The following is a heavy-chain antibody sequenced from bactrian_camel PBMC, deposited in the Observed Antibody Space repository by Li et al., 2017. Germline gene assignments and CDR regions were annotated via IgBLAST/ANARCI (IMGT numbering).Heavy chain of an antibody. CDR2: RNSVGTQ. CDR1: GLYNC. V-gene: IGHV3S53*01. Sequence: QVQLVESGGGSVQAGGSLRLSCAASGLYNCKGWFRQAPGKEREGVAVRNSVGTQAYADSVKGRFTISQDNAKKTLYLQLNSLKPDDTAMYYCAAYDGGLACVYWGQ. D-gene: IGHD1*01. J-gene: IGHJ4*01. CDR3: AAYDGGLACVY.